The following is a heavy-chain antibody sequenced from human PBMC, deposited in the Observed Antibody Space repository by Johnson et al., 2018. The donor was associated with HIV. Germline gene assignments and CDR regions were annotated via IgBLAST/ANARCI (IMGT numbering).Heavy chain of an antibody. CDR1: GFTFSSYW. D-gene: IGHD3-10*01. J-gene: IGHJ3*02. Sequence: VQLVESGGGLVQPGGSLRLSCAASGFTFSSYWMSWVRQAPGKGLEWVANIKQDGSEKYYVDSVKGRFTISRDNAKNSLYLQMNSLRAEDTAVYYCAREYYGSGSDAFDIWCQGTMVTVSS. CDR3: AREYYGSGSDAFDI. CDR2: IKQDGSEK. V-gene: IGHV3-7*01.